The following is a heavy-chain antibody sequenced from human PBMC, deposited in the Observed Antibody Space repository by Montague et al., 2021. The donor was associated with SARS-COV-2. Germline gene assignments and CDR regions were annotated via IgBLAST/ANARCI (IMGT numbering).Heavy chain of an antibody. CDR1: DGSLSGYY. D-gene: IGHD3-10*01. CDR2: INHSANT. V-gene: IGHV4-34*01. J-gene: IGHJ6*02. Sequence: SETLSLTCAVHDGSLSGYYWSWIRQPPEKGLEWIGEINHSANTKXNPSLKSPVTISIDTSKSQFSLKMTSVTAADTATYYCASGIYPSGSYYNRYYYGLNIWGPGTTVIVSS. CDR3: ASGIYPSGSYYNRYYYGLNI.